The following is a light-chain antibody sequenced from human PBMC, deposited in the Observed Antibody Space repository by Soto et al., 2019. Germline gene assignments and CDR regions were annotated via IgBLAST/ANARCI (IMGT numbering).Light chain of an antibody. CDR1: QSVNSY. CDR2: GTS. V-gene: IGKV3-20*01. Sequence: EIVLTQFPGILSLSPGERATLSCRASQSVNSYLAWYQHKPGQAPRLLIYGTSSRATGIPDRFSGSGSGTDFTLTITRLEPEDFAVYYCQNYGDSRAFGQGTKVDIK. J-gene: IGKJ1*01. CDR3: QNYGDSRA.